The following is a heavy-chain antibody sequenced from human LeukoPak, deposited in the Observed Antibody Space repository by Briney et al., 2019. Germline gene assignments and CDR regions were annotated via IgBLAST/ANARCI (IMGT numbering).Heavy chain of an antibody. V-gene: IGHV1-18*01. CDR1: GYVFTSVD. CDR3: ARAGPGSGWYFDY. D-gene: IGHD6-19*01. J-gene: IGHJ4*02. Sequence: ASVKVSCKASGYVFTSVDITWVRRAPGQGLEWMGWISPYNGNTRYAQKFQGRVAMTTDTSTTTAYMELRGLRFNDTAVYYCARAGPGSGWYFDYWGQGTLVTVSS. CDR2: ISPYNGNT.